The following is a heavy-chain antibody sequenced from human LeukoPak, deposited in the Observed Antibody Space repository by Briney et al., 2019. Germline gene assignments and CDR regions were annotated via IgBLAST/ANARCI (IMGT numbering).Heavy chain of an antibody. J-gene: IGHJ6*02. CDR1: GYTFTVYY. D-gene: IGHD1-26*01. Sequence: ASVTVSCKASGYTFTVYYMHWVRQAPGQGLEWMGWINPNSGGTNYAQKFQGRVTMTRDTSISTAYMELSRLRSDDTAVYYCARTWELLHNYYGMDVWGQGTTVTVSS. V-gene: IGHV1-2*02. CDR3: ARTWELLHNYYGMDV. CDR2: INPNSGGT.